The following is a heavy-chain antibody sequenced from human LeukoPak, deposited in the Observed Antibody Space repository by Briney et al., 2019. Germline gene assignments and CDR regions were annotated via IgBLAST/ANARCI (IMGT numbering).Heavy chain of an antibody. CDR2: INPSGGST. Sequence: ASVKVSCKASGYTFTSYYIHRVRQAPGQGLEWMGIINPSGGSTGYAQKFQGRVTMTRDMSTSTLYMELSSLRSEDTALYYCGRDRCSSTNCHIPHPHRNDAFDIWGQGTMVTVSS. J-gene: IGHJ3*02. CDR1: GYTFTSYY. CDR3: GRDRCSSTNCHIPHPHRNDAFDI. D-gene: IGHD2-2*01. V-gene: IGHV1-46*01.